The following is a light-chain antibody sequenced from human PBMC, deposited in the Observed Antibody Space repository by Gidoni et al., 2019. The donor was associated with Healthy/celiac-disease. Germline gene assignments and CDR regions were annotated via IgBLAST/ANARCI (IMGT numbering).Light chain of an antibody. Sequence: EIVLTQSPGTLSLSPGEGVTRSCRASQSVNSDYLAWYQKKPGQAPKVLIAGASTRVTGVPDRFSGSGSGTDFTLTIRRLEPEEFAVYYCQQYGRSPRTFGQGTRVEIK. V-gene: IGKV3-20*01. CDR3: QQYGRSPRT. CDR1: QSVNSDY. CDR2: GAS. J-gene: IGKJ1*01.